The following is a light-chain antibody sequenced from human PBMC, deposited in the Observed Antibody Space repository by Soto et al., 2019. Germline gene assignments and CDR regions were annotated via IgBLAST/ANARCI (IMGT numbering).Light chain of an antibody. Sequence: QSALTEPPSASGSPGQSVTISCTGTSSDVGGYNYVSWYQQHPGKAPKLMIYDVSKRPSGVSDRFSGSKSGNTASLTISGLQAEDEADYYCISSTTTSTLHVFGTGTKVTVL. J-gene: IGLJ1*01. CDR3: ISSTTTSTLHV. V-gene: IGLV2-14*01. CDR1: SSDVGGYNY. CDR2: DVS.